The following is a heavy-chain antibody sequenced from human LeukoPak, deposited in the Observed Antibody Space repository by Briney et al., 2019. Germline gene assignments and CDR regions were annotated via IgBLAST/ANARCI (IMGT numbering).Heavy chain of an antibody. V-gene: IGHV3-21*01. CDR3: ARLYSSLDY. CDR1: GFTFSNYV. D-gene: IGHD6-13*01. J-gene: IGHJ4*02. Sequence: GGSLRLSCAASGFTFSNYVINWVRQAPGKGLEWVSSISSSSSYIYYADSVKGRFTISRDNAKNSLYLQMNSLRAEDTAVYYCARLYSSLDYWGQGTLVTVSS. CDR2: ISSSSSYI.